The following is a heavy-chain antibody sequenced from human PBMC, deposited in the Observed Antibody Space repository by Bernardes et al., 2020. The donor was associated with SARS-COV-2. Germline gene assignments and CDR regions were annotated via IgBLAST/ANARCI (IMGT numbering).Heavy chain of an antibody. CDR1: GFSVSSNY. CDR2: ISRIGATT. V-gene: IGHV3-23*01. D-gene: IGHD2-15*01. J-gene: IGHJ4*02. CDR3: ATVPSVVPANFDN. Sequence: GGSLRLSCAASGFSVSSNYMSWVRQAPGKGLEWVSSISRIGATTHYAAAVKGRFTISRDNSNNILYLQMNSLRAEDTAVYYCATVPSVVPANFDNWGQGTLVTVSS.